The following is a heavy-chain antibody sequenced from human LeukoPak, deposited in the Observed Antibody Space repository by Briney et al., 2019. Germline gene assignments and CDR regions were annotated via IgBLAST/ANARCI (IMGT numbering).Heavy chain of an antibody. CDR3: ARDGANRGIYFDY. Sequence: GGSLRLSCAASGFTFSSYWMSWVRQAPGKGLDWVSIIYSAGTTYYADSVKGRFTISRDNSKNTLYLQVNSLRAEDTAVYYCARDGANRGIYFDYWGQGTLVTVSS. D-gene: IGHD7-27*01. V-gene: IGHV3-53*01. CDR2: IYSAGTT. J-gene: IGHJ4*02. CDR1: GFTFSSYW.